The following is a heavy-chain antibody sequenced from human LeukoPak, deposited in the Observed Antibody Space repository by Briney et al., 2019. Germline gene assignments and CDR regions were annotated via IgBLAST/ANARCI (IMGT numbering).Heavy chain of an antibody. J-gene: IGHJ4*02. V-gene: IGHV4-38-2*01. D-gene: IGHD1-26*01. CDR3: AADSGSYWASFDY. CDR2: IYHSGST. CDR1: GYSISSGYY. Sequence: SGTLSLTCAVSGYSISSGYYWGWIRQPPGKGLEWIGSIYHSGSTYYNPSLKSRVTISVDTSKNQFSLKLSSVTAADTAVYYCAADSGSYWASFDYWGQGTLVTVSS.